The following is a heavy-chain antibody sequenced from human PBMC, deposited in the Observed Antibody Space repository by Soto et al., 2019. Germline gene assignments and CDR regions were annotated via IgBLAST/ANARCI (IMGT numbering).Heavy chain of an antibody. J-gene: IGHJ6*03. V-gene: IGHV3-48*02. CDR2: ISSSSSTI. CDR3: ARGRDGDYYGSGSYYYYYMDV. Sequence: GGSLRLSCAASGFTFSSYSMNWVRQAPGKGLEGVSYISSSSSTIYYADSVKGRFTISRDNAKNSLYLQMNSLRDEDTAVYYCARGRDGDYYGSGSYYYYYMDVWGKGTTVTVSS. CDR1: GFTFSSYS. D-gene: IGHD3-10*01.